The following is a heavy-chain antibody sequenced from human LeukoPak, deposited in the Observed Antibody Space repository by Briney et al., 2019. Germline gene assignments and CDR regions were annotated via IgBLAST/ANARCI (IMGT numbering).Heavy chain of an antibody. Sequence: GGSLRLSCAASGFTFSSYAMSWVRQAPGKGLEWVSAISGSGGSTYYADSVKGRFTISRDNSKNTLYLQMNSLRADDTAVYYCARDAYYYDSSGYNDYWGQGTLVTVSS. J-gene: IGHJ4*02. D-gene: IGHD3-22*01. CDR1: GFTFSSYA. CDR2: ISGSGGST. CDR3: ARDAYYYDSSGYNDY. V-gene: IGHV3-23*01.